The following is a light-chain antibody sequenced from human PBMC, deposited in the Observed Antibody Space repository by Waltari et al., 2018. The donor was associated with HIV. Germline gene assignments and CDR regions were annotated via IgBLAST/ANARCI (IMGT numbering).Light chain of an antibody. CDR1: SSNIGSNP. CDR2: SNN. V-gene: IGLV1-44*01. Sequence: QSVLTQPPSASGTPGQRVTISCSGSSSNIGSNPVNWYQQLPGTAPKVLIYSNNERPSGVPDRFSGSKSGTSASLAISGLQSDDEADYHCAAWDDSLNGYVFGTGTKVTVL. J-gene: IGLJ1*01. CDR3: AAWDDSLNGYV.